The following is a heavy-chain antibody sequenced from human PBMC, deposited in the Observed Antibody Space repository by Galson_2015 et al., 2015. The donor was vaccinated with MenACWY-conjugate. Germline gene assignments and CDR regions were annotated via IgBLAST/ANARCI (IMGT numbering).Heavy chain of an antibody. D-gene: IGHD2-2*01. V-gene: IGHV1-3*01. J-gene: IGHJ4*02. Sequence: SVKVSCKASGYTFTTYSIHWVRRAPGQRLEWMGWINAGNGNTKYSQNFQGRVTITRDTSATTAYMELSSLRSEDTAVYYCSRSPKVVVPAAFFDSWGQGTLVTVSS. CDR3: SRSPKVVVPAAFFDS. CDR1: GYTFTTYS. CDR2: INAGNGNT.